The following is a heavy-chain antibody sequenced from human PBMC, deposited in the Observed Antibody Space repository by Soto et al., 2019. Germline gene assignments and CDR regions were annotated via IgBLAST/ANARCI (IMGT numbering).Heavy chain of an antibody. CDR2: IYYSGST. V-gene: IGHV4-61*08. CDR3: ATQEVGGTYVYTFDP. D-gene: IGHD1-26*01. CDR1: GGSISSGGYY. J-gene: IGHJ5*02. Sequence: SETLSLTCTVSGGSISSGGYYWKWIRQHPGKGLEWIGYIYYSGSTNYNPSLKSRVTISVDTSKNQFSLKLSSVTAADTAVYYCATQEVGGTYVYTFDPWGQGTLVTVSS.